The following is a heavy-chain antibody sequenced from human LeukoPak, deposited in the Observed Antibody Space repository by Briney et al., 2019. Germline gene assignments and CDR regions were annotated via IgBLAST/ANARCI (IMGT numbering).Heavy chain of an antibody. D-gene: IGHD4-17*01. CDR3: ARGGPVAYYGWFDP. CDR2: INPNSGGT. CDR1: GYTFTGYY. J-gene: IGHJ5*02. Sequence: GASVKVSCKASGYTFTGYYMHWARQAPGQGLEWMGWINPNSGGTNYAQKFQGRVTMTRDTSISTAYMELSRLRSDDTAVYYCARGGPVAYYGWFDPWGQGTLVTVSS. V-gene: IGHV1-2*02.